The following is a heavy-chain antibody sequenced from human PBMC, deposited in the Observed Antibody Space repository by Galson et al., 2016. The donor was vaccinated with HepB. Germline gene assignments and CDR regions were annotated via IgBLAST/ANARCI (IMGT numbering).Heavy chain of an antibody. CDR1: GGSMSISSYY. V-gene: IGHV4-39*01. J-gene: IGHJ1*01. CDR3: AYSGDFTIRTFQH. Sequence: SETLSLTCTVSGGSMSISSYYWCWIRQPPGKGLQWIGSFYYSGSTYYTPSLKSRVTISVDTSKNLFSLKLSSVTAADTAVYYCAYSGDFTIRTFQHWGQGTLVTVSS. CDR2: FYYSGST. D-gene: IGHD2-15*01.